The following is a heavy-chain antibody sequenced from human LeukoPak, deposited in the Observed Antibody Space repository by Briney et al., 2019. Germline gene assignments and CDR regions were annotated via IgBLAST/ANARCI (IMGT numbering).Heavy chain of an antibody. CDR3: ARDRYYGIDV. Sequence: GGSLRLSCAASGFTFSSCWMHWVRQDPGKGLVWVSHIKSDGTSTSYADSVRGRFTISRDNAKNTLYLQMNSLRAEDTAVYFCARDRYYGIDVWGRGTTVTVSS. V-gene: IGHV3-74*01. CDR2: IKSDGTST. J-gene: IGHJ6*02. CDR1: GFTFSSCW.